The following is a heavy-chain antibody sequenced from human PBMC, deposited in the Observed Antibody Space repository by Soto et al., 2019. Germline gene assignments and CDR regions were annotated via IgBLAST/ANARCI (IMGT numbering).Heavy chain of an antibody. Sequence: EVQLVESGGGLVQPGGSLRLSCAASGFTFSDHYMDWVRQAPGKGLEWVGRTRNKANSYTTEYAASVKGRFTISRDDSKNSLYLQMNSLKTEDTAVYYCARETYHYDSSRYYFYFDYWGQGTLVTVSS. CDR3: ARETYHYDSSRYYFYFDY. D-gene: IGHD3-22*01. V-gene: IGHV3-72*01. J-gene: IGHJ4*02. CDR1: GFTFSDHY. CDR2: TRNKANSYTT.